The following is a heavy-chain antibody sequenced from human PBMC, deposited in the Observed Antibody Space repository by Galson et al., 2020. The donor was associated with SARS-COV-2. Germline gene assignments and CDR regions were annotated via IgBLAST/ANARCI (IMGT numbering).Heavy chain of an antibody. CDR3: VRGSDYGDF. D-gene: IGHD4-17*01. CDR1: GYTFTSFD. J-gene: IGHJ4*02. Sequence: GESLKISCTASGYTFTSFDIHWVRQAAGQGFEWMGWMNPNTGQTGYAQKFQGRVTVTWTTSISTAYMELSSLTSDDSGTYYCVRGSDYGDFWGQGTLVTVSS. CDR2: MNPNTGQT. V-gene: IGHV1-8*01.